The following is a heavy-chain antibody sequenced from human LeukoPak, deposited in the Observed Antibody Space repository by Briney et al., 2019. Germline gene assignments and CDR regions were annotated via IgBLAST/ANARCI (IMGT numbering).Heavy chain of an antibody. CDR1: GFSLNMFA. CDR2: LSRGGSTT. CDR3: ARQQRIRHCSEGVCTEGYYFGY. V-gene: IGHV3-23*01. J-gene: IGHJ4*02. D-gene: IGHD2-15*01. Sequence: GGSLRLSCAGAGFSLNMFAIGWVRQAPGKGREWVSGLSRGGSTTNYADSVSGRFTISTDKSQNSVFLQLNSLRPEDTAVYYCARQQRIRHCSEGVCTEGYYFGYWGQGTLVTVSS.